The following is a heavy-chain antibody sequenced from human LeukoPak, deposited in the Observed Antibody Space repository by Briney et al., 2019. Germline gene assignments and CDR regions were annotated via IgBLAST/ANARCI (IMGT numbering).Heavy chain of an antibody. Sequence: SETLSLTCTVSGGSISSSSYYWGWIRQPPGKGLEWIGSIYYSGSTYYNPSLKSRVTISVDTSKNQFSLKLSSVTAADTAVYYCARHVDVLSLYSHGWFDPWGQGTLVTVSS. CDR1: GGSISSSSYY. J-gene: IGHJ5*02. CDR2: IYYSGST. D-gene: IGHD4-11*01. V-gene: IGHV4-39*01. CDR3: ARHVDVLSLYSHGWFDP.